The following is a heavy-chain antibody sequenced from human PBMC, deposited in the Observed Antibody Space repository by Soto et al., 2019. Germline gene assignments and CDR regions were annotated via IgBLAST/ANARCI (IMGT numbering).Heavy chain of an antibody. V-gene: IGHV4-34*01. CDR3: TRGLRKQVAAYSNYGRYV. CDR1: GGSFSGYY. D-gene: IGHD2-15*01. Sequence: SETLSLTCAVYGGSFSGYYWSWIRQPPGKGLEWIGEINHSGSTNYNPSLKSRVTISVDTSKNQFSLKLSSVTAADTAVYYCTRGLRKQVAAYSNYGRYVWAQGTTLTVSS. CDR2: INHSGST. J-gene: IGHJ6*02.